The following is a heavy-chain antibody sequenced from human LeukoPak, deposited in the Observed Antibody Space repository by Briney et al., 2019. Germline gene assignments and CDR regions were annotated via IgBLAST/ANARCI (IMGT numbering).Heavy chain of an antibody. CDR1: GGSISSSSYY. CDR3: ARAHDRTQSPFIYTYGPADWLDP. D-gene: IGHD5-18*01. J-gene: IGHJ5*02. CDR2: IYYSGST. Sequence: SETLSLTCTVSGGSISSSSYYWGWIRQPPGKGLEWIGSIYYSGSTKYNPSLKSRVTISVDTSKKQFSLKLSSVTAADTAVYYCARAHDRTQSPFIYTYGPADWLDPWSQGTLVTVSS. V-gene: IGHV4-39*07.